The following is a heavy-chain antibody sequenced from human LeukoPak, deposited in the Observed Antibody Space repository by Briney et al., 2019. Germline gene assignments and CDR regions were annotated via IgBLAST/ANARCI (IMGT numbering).Heavy chain of an antibody. J-gene: IGHJ4*02. D-gene: IGHD2-21*02. Sequence: PGGSLRLSCAASGFTFSDYYMSWIRQAPGKGLEWVSYISSSSSYTNYADSVKGRFTISRDNAKNSLYLQMNSLRAEDTAIYYCVRERSSGGDPYYFDYWGQGTLVTVSS. CDR3: VRERSSGGDPYYFDY. CDR1: GFTFSDYY. V-gene: IGHV3-11*06. CDR2: ISSSSSYT.